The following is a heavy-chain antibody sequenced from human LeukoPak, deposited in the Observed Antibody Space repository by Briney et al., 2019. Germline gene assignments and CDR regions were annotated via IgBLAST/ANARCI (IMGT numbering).Heavy chain of an antibody. CDR1: GFTFSSYA. Sequence: GGSLRLSCAASGFTFSSYAMSWVRQAPGKGLEWVSAISGSGGSTYYADSVKGRFTISRDNFKNTLYLQMNSLRAEDTAVYYCSRDSYSGYDPTDAFDIWGQGTMVTVSS. CDR3: SRDSYSGYDPTDAFDI. CDR2: ISGSGGST. D-gene: IGHD5-12*01. V-gene: IGHV3-23*01. J-gene: IGHJ3*02.